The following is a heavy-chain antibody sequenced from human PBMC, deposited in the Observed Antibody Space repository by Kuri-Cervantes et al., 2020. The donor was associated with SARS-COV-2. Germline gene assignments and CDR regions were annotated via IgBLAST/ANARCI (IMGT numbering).Heavy chain of an antibody. CDR2: ISAGGGRT. D-gene: IGHD2-15*01. CDR3: ARVVAAAGRLWFDP. Sequence: GGSLRLSCAASGFILGSYGMTWVRQAPGKGLQWVSSISAGGGRTDYADSVKGRFTISRDNSKKMVFLQMDKLRDEDAALYYCARVVAAAGRLWFDPWGQGTPVTVSS. J-gene: IGHJ5*02. CDR1: GFILGSYG. V-gene: IGHV3-23*01.